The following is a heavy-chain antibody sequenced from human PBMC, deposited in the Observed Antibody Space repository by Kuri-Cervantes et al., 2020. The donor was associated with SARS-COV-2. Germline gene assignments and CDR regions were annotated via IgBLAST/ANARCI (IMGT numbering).Heavy chain of an antibody. J-gene: IGHJ4*02. Sequence: ASVKVSCKASGYTFTGYYMHWVRQAPGQGLEWMGWINPNSGGTNYAQKLQGRVTMTTDTSTSTAYMELRSLRSDDTAVYYCARGGVVPAATVDYWGQGTLVTVSS. CDR2: INPNSGGT. V-gene: IGHV1-2*02. D-gene: IGHD2-2*01. CDR3: ARGGVVPAATVDY. CDR1: GYTFTGYY.